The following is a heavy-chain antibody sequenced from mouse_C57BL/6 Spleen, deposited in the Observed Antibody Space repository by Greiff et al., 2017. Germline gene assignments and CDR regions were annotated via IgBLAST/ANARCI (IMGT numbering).Heavy chain of an antibody. V-gene: IGHV1-61*01. Sequence: VQLQQPGAELVRPGSSVKLSCKASGYTFTSYWMDWVKQRPGQGLEWIGNIYPSDSETHYNQKFKDKATLTVDKSSSTAYMQLSSLTSEDSAVYYCAREDGNTWFAYWGQGTLVTVSA. CDR1: GYTFTSYW. J-gene: IGHJ3*01. D-gene: IGHD2-1*01. CDR3: AREDGNTWFAY. CDR2: IYPSDSET.